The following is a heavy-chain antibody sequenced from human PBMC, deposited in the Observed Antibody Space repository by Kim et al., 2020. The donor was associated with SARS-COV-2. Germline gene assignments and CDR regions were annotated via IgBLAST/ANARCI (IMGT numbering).Heavy chain of an antibody. CDR3: ARRGHNPPSYSYGLDY. V-gene: IGHV3-33*01. CDR1: GFTFSSYG. J-gene: IGHJ4*02. Sequence: GGSLRLSCAASGFTFSSYGMHWVRQAPGKGLEWVAVIWYDGSNKYYADSVKGRFTISRDNSKNTLYLQMNSLRAEDTAVYYCARRGHNPPSYSYGLDYWGQGTLVTVSS. D-gene: IGHD5-18*01. CDR2: IWYDGSNK.